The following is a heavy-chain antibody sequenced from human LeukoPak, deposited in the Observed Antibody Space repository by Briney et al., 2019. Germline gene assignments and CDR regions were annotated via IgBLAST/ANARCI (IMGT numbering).Heavy chain of an antibody. CDR3: TRSVRYYSHYFMDV. V-gene: IGHV4-38-2*01. D-gene: IGHD3-10*02. Sequence: PSETLSLTCVVSGYSITTAHYWGCTRQPPGKGLEWIGSIYHSGSTHYNPSLKSRVTMSIDTSKSQFSLDLNSVIAADTAVYYCTRSVRYYSHYFMDVWGKGITVTVSS. J-gene: IGHJ6*03. CDR1: GYSITTAHY. CDR2: IYHSGST.